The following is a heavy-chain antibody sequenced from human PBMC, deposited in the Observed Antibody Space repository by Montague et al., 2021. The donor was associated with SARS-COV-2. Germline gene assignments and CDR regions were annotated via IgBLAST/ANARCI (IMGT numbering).Heavy chain of an antibody. CDR2: LHYAGSA. Sequence: SETLSLTCSVSGGSFSSGDSYWGWLRQAPGKGLEWIGDLHYAGSAYYNPSLRSRVTISADTSKNQFSLKLNSATAAATAVYYCVATYNGNWYYFDYWGQGTLVTVSS. CDR3: VATYNGNWYYFDY. V-gene: IGHV4-39*01. J-gene: IGHJ4*02. CDR1: GGSFSSGDSY. D-gene: IGHD6-13*01.